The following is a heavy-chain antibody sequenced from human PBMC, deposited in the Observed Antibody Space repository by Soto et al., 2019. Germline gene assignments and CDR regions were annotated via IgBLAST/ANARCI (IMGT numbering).Heavy chain of an antibody. Sequence: GGSLRLSCAASGFTFSTFAMSWVRQAPEKGLEWVSAVSGSGSSTYHADSVKGRFTISRDNSKNTLYLQMNSLRAEDTAVYYCAKGAGAYCSSTSGYVDVWGKGTTVTVSS. CDR1: GFTFSTFA. J-gene: IGHJ6*04. CDR3: AKGAGAYCSSTSGYVDV. V-gene: IGHV3-23*01. D-gene: IGHD2-2*01. CDR2: VSGSGSST.